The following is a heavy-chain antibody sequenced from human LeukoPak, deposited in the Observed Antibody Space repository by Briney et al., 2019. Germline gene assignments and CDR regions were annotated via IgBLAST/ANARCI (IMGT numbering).Heavy chain of an antibody. V-gene: IGHV1-2*02. J-gene: IGHJ4*02. CDR2: INPNSGGT. CDR3: ARDRQGIAVAGWYFDY. CDR1: GYTFTGYY. Sequence: GASVKVSCKASGYTFTGYYMHWVRQAPGQGLEWMGWINPNSGGTNYAQKFQGRVTMTRDTSINTAYMELSRLRSDDTAVYYCARDRQGIAVAGWYFDYWGQGTLVTVSS. D-gene: IGHD6-19*01.